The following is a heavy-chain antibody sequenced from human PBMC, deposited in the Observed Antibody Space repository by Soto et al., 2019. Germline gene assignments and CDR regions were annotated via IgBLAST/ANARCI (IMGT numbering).Heavy chain of an antibody. CDR1: VGSITSRSYY. Sequence: SETLSLTCTVPVGSITSRSYYWGWIRQPPWKGLEWIGTSYYSGSTXYNPSLKXXVTISLDTSKNXFSLNXSPVTAADTAVYYCARSVLPWARGTLVTVSS. CDR3: ARSVLP. V-gene: IGHV4-39*01. D-gene: IGHD3-3*01. CDR2: SYYSGST. J-gene: IGHJ5*02.